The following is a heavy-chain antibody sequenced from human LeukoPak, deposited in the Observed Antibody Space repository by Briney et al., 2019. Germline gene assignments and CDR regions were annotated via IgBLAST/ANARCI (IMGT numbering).Heavy chain of an antibody. CDR2: ISSSGSTI. CDR3: ARDTLATAARFFDY. J-gene: IGHJ4*02. D-gene: IGHD5-24*01. Sequence: GGSLRLSYAAARFTFSSYEMNWVRQAPGKGLEWVSYISSSGSTIYYADSVKGRFTISRDNAKNSLYLQMNSLRAEDTAVYYCARDTLATAARFFDYWGQGTLVTVSS. V-gene: IGHV3-48*03. CDR1: RFTFSSYE.